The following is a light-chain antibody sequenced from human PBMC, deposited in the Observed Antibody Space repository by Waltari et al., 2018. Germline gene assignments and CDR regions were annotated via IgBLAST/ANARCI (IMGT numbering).Light chain of an antibody. Sequence: DSQMTQPPSTVPASVGDSFTITCRASQNIDKWLAWYQVKPGKAPKLLIYKASTLESGVPSRFSGSGFETEFSLIIDSLQPEDFATYYCQQYRTSSPTVGQGTRLDIK. CDR3: QQYRTSSPT. CDR2: KAS. CDR1: QNIDKW. J-gene: IGKJ2*01. V-gene: IGKV1-5*03.